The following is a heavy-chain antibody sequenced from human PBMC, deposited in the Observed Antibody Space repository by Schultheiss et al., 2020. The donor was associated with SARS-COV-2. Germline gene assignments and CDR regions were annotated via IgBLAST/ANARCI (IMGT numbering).Heavy chain of an antibody. J-gene: IGHJ2*01. CDR1: GYSFTSYC. CDR2: IDPSDSYT. Sequence: GESLKISCKGSGYSFTSYCISWVRQMPGKGLEWMGRIDPSDSYTKYGPSFQGHVTISADKSVGTAYLQWSSLKASDSAMYFCARHDGVDTMVQGDRNFDLWGRGTLVTVSS. CDR3: ARHDGVDTMVQGDRNFDL. V-gene: IGHV5-10-1*01. D-gene: IGHD3-10*01.